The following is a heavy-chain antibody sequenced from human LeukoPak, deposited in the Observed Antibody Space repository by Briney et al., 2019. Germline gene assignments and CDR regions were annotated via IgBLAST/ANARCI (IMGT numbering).Heavy chain of an antibody. V-gene: IGHV3-48*04. CDR1: GFTFSSYS. CDR3: ARTGIAAPFDP. D-gene: IGHD6-13*01. CDR2: ISSSGSTI. Sequence: PGGSLRLSCAASGFTFSSYSMNWVRQAPGKGLEWVSYISSSGSTIYYADSVKGRFTISRDNAKNSLYLQMNSLRAEDTAVYYCARTGIAAPFDPWGQGTLVTVSS. J-gene: IGHJ5*02.